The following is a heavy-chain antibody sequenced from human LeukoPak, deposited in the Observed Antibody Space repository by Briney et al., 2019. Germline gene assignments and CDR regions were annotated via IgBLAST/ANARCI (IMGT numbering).Heavy chain of an antibody. Sequence: GGSLRLSCAASGFTFSSYSMNWVRQAPGKGLEWVSSISSSSSYIYYADSVEGRFTISRDNAKDSLYLQMNSLRAEDTAVYYCARDRADYGEDAFDIWGQGTMVTVSS. D-gene: IGHD4-17*01. CDR1: GFTFSSYS. CDR2: ISSSSSYI. CDR3: ARDRADYGEDAFDI. J-gene: IGHJ3*02. V-gene: IGHV3-21*01.